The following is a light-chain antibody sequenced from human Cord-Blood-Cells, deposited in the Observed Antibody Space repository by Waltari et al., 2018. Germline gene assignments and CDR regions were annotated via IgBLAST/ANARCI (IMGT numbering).Light chain of an antibody. CDR1: SSDVGGYNY. CDR2: DVS. CDR3: SSYTSSSTRKV. Sequence: QSALTQPASVSGSPGQSITISCTGTSSDVGGYNYVSWYQQHPGKAPKLMIYDVSNRPSGVSNRFSGSKSGNTASLIISGLQAEDEADYYCSSYTSSSTRKVFGTGTKVTVL. J-gene: IGLJ1*01. V-gene: IGLV2-14*01.